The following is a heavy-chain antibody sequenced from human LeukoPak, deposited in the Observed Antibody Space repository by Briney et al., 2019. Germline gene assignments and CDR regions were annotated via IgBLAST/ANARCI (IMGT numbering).Heavy chain of an antibody. V-gene: IGHV4-59*01. CDR2: FFYSGST. J-gene: IGHJ6*03. CDR3: ARWVRFLEWSAHIPESDYYYYYMDV. D-gene: IGHD3-3*01. Sequence: PSETLSLTCTVSGGSISPYYWSWIRQPPGKGLEWIGYFFYSGSTNYNPSLKSRVIISIDTSKNQISLSLSSVTAEDTAVYYCARWVRFLEWSAHIPESDYYYYYMDVWGKGTTVTVSS. CDR1: GGSISPYY.